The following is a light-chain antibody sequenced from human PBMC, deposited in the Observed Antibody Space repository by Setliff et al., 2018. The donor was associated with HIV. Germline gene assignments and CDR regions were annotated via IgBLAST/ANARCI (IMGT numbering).Light chain of an antibody. CDR1: SSNIGAGYD. Sequence: QSVLTQPPSVSGAPGQRVTISCTGSSSNIGAGYDVHWYQQLPGTAPKLLIYGYNNRPSGVPDRFSGSKSGASASLAIAGLQAEDEADYYCQSHDNSLTGWVFGGGTK. CDR3: QSHDNSLTGWV. V-gene: IGLV1-40*01. J-gene: IGLJ3*02. CDR2: GYN.